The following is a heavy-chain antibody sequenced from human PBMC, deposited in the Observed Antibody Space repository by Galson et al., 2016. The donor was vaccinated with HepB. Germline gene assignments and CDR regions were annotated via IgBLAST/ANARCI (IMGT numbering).Heavy chain of an antibody. CDR2: IVPIFGTA. CDR3: ARAGNDHHPYYDY. V-gene: IGHV1-69*13. J-gene: IGHJ4*02. CDR1: GGTFNTFA. D-gene: IGHD5-12*01. Sequence: SVKVSCKAFGGTFNTFAVTWVRQARGQGLEWLGGIVPIFGTAEYAQSFQGRVTITADEPTRTAHMELRSLRSDDTAAYYCARAGNDHHPYYDYWGQGTLVTVSS.